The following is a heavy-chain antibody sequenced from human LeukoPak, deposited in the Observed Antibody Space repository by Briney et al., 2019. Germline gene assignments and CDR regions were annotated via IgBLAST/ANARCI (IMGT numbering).Heavy chain of an antibody. CDR1: GGSISSSSYY. D-gene: IGHD5-24*01. J-gene: IGHJ4*02. CDR3: VRGGYNWNFDY. V-gene: IGHV4-39*01. CDR2: VYYSGST. Sequence: SETLSLTCTVSGGSISSSSYYWGWIRQPPGKGLEWIGSVYYSGSTYYNPSLKSRVTISIDTSKNQFSLKVSSVTAADTAVYYCVRGGYNWNFDYWGQGTLVTVSS.